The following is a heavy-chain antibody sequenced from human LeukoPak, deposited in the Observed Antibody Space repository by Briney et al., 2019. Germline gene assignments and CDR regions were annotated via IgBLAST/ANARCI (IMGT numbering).Heavy chain of an antibody. V-gene: IGHV3-30*03. CDR2: ISFDGTIK. CDR3: ARSYYGSGSYLMPSFDY. D-gene: IGHD3-10*01. CDR1: GFTFSSYG. J-gene: IGHJ4*02. Sequence: PGGSLRLSCAASGFTFSSYGIHWVRQAPGKGLEWVAVISFDGTIKYYADSVKGRFTSSRDNSKNTLYLQMNSLRVEDTAVYYCARSYYGSGSYLMPSFDYWGQGTLVTVSS.